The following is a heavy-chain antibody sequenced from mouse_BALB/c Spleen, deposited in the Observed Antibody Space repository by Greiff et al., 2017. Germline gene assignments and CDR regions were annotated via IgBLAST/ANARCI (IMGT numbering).Heavy chain of an antibody. D-gene: IGHD2-12*01. Sequence: QVQLKQSGPELVKPGASVKISCKASGYTFTDYYINWVKQKPGQGLEWIGWIYPGSGNTKYNEKFKGKATLTVDTSSSTAYMQLSSLTSEDTAVYFCARALRRYAMDYWGQGTSVTVSS. V-gene: IGHV1-84*02. CDR2: IYPGSGNT. J-gene: IGHJ4*01. CDR1: GYTFTDYY. CDR3: ARALRRYAMDY.